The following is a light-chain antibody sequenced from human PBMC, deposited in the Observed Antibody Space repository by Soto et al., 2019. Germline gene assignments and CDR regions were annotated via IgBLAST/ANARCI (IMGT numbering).Light chain of an antibody. CDR2: DAS. J-gene: IGKJ1*01. Sequence: IVLTQSPGTLSLSPGERATLSCRASQRVSSYLAWYQQKPGQAPRLLIYDASTRATGISARFSGSGSGTDFTLTISSLEPEDFAVYYCQQRSNWPVTFGQGTKVDIK. CDR3: QQRSNWPVT. V-gene: IGKV3-11*01. CDR1: QRVSSY.